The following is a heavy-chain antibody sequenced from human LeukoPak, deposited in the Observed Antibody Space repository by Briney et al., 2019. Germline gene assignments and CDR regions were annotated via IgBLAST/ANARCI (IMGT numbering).Heavy chain of an antibody. Sequence: GGSLRLSCAASGFTFNSYTLHWVRQAPGKGLEWVAILSNDGNKEYYADSVRDRFTISRGNSKNTLYLQMNSLRPEDTAMYYCARPQSSDFWSGYYFNFWGLGTLVTVSS. CDR3: ARPQSSDFWSGYYFNF. V-gene: IGHV3-30-3*01. D-gene: IGHD3-3*01. J-gene: IGHJ4*02. CDR2: LSNDGNKE. CDR1: GFTFNSYT.